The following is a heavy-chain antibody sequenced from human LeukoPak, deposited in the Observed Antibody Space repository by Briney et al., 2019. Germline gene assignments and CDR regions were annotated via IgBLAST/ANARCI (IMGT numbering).Heavy chain of an antibody. CDR3: ARVGKSEDLFDY. V-gene: IGHV3-7*03. D-gene: IGHD7-27*01. Sequence: GGSLRLSRAASGFTFSNYWMTWVRQAPGKGLQWVANINQDGSEKYYVDSVKGRFTISRDNAKNSLYLQMNSLRVEDRAVYYCARVGKSEDLFDYWGQGTLVTVSS. CDR1: GFTFSNYW. J-gene: IGHJ4*02. CDR2: INQDGSEK.